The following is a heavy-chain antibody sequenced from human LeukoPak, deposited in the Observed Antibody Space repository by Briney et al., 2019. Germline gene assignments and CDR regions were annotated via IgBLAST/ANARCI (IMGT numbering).Heavy chain of an antibody. CDR1: GFTFHDYA. V-gene: IGHV3-9*01. Sequence: GGSLRLSCAASGFTFHDYAMHWVRQAPGKGLEWVSGISWNSVRKVYADSMRGRFTISRDNAGNALYLQMDSLRPEDTAFYYCSRDMTRRFGPRDYWGRGTLVTVSS. CDR3: SRDMTRRFGPRDY. J-gene: IGHJ4*02. CDR2: ISWNSVRK. D-gene: IGHD3/OR15-3a*01.